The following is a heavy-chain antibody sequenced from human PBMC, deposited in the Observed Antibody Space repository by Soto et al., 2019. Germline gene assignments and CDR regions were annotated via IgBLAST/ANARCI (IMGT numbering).Heavy chain of an antibody. CDR2: IIPIFGTA. CDR3: ARASGYCSGGSCYSPEYFQH. D-gene: IGHD2-15*01. CDR1: GGTFSSYA. V-gene: IGHV1-69*06. Sequence: SVKVSCKASGGTFSSYAISWVRQAPGQGLEWMGGIIPIFGTANYAQKFQGRVTITADKSTSTAYMELSSLRSEDTAVYYCARASGYCSGGSCYSPEYFQHWRQGTLVTVSS. J-gene: IGHJ1*01.